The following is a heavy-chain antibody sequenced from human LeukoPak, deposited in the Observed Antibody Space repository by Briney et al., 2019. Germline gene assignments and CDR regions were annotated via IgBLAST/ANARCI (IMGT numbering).Heavy chain of an antibody. J-gene: IGHJ4*02. D-gene: IGHD3-16*01. V-gene: IGHV3-23*01. CDR2: ISGSGGST. CDR1: GFTFSSYA. CDR3: AKDLLVFGGIDD. Sequence: PRRSLRLSCAASGFTFSSYAMSWVRQAPGKGLEWVSAISGSGGSTYYADSVKGRFTITRDNSKNTRYLQMNNLRAEDTAVYYCAKDLLVFGGIDDWGQGTLVTVSS.